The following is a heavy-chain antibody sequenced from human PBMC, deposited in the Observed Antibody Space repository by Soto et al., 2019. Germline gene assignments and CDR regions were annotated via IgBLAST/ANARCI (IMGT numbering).Heavy chain of an antibody. V-gene: IGHV4-34*01. J-gene: IGHJ4*02. D-gene: IGHD2-21*01. CDR1: GGSFSGYY. CDR3: ARGGFLQSDWDFDY. Sequence: SETLSLTCAVYGGSFSGYYWSWIRQPPGKGLEWIGEINHSGSTNYNPSLKSRVTISVDTSKNQFSLKLSSVTAADTAVYYCARGGFLQSDWDFDYWGQGTLSPSPQ. CDR2: INHSGST.